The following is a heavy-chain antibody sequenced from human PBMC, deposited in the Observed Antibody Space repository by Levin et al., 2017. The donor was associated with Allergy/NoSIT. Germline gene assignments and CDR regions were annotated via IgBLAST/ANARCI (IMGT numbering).Heavy chain of an antibody. J-gene: IGHJ6*02. CDR3: ARDLFRYSSSPGASEYYYGMDV. Sequence: ASVKVSCKASGYTFTGYYMHWVRQAPGQGLEWMGWINPNSGGTNYAQKFQGRVTMTRDTSISTAYMELSRLRSDDTAVYYCARDLFRYSSSPGASEYYYGMDVWGQGTTVTVSS. CDR2: INPNSGGT. V-gene: IGHV1-2*02. CDR1: GYTFTGYY. D-gene: IGHD6-13*01.